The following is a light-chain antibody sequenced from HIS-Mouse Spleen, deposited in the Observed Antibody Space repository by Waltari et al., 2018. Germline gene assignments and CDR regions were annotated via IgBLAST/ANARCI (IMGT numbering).Light chain of an antibody. J-gene: IGKJ1*01. CDR2: KVS. Sequence: DVVMTQSPLSLPVTLGQPASISCRSSQSRVHSDGNTYLNWFQQRPGQSPRRLIYKVSNRDSGVPDRVSGSGSGTDFTLKISRVEAEDVGVYYCMQGTHWWTFGQGTKVEIK. CDR1: QSRVHSDGNTY. CDR3: MQGTHWWT. V-gene: IGKV2-30*02.